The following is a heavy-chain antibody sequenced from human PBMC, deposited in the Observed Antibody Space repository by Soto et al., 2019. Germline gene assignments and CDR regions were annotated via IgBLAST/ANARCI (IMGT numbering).Heavy chain of an antibody. D-gene: IGHD2-15*01. J-gene: IGHJ4*02. CDR2: ISGSGGST. Sequence: GSLRLSCEASRFTFSSYAIIWVLQTPLNGLEWVSAISGSGGSTYYADSVKGRFTISRDNSKNTLYLQMNSLRDEDTAVYYCARLPGCSGGSCYAMDYWGQGTLVTVSS. V-gene: IGHV3-23*01. CDR3: ARLPGCSGGSCYAMDY. CDR1: RFTFSSYA.